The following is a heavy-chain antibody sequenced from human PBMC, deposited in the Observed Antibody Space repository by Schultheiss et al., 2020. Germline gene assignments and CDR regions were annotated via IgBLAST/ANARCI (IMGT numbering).Heavy chain of an antibody. CDR3: ARDSYYDSSGWGAFDI. Sequence: GGSLRLSCAASGFTFSSYSMNWVRQAPGKGLEWVSSISSSSSYIYYADSVKGRFTISRDNAKNSLYLQMNSLRAEDTAVYYCARDSYYDSSGWGAFDIWGQGTMVTVSS. J-gene: IGHJ3*02. D-gene: IGHD3-22*01. V-gene: IGHV3-21*01. CDR2: ISSSSSYI. CDR1: GFTFSSYS.